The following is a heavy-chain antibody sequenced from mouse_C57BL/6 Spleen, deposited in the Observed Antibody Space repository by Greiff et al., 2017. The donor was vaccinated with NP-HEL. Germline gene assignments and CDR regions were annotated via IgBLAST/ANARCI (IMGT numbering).Heavy chain of an antibody. CDR1: GYSFTDYN. Sequence: EVQLQQSGPELVKPGASVKISCKASGYSFTDYNMNWVKQSNGKSLEWIGVINPNYGTTSYNQKFKGKATLTVDQSSSTAYMQLNSLTSVDSAVYYCARSYNGSSQYYFDYWGQGTTLTVSS. CDR3: ARSYNGSSQYYFDY. CDR2: INPNYGTT. V-gene: IGHV1-39*01. J-gene: IGHJ2*01. D-gene: IGHD1-1*01.